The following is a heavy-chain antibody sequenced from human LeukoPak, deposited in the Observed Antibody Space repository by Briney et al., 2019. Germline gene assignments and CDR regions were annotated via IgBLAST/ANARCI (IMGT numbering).Heavy chain of an antibody. Sequence: GASLKVSCKASGYVFTGYYMHWVRQAPGQGLEWMGGIIPLFGTPDYAQKFQDRLTITADKSTSTAYMELSSLRSEDTAVYYCASATLRCSGGSCHEMDVWGKGTTVTVSS. CDR1: GYVFTGYY. J-gene: IGHJ6*04. CDR3: ASATLRCSGGSCHEMDV. CDR2: IIPLFGTP. D-gene: IGHD2-15*01. V-gene: IGHV1-69*06.